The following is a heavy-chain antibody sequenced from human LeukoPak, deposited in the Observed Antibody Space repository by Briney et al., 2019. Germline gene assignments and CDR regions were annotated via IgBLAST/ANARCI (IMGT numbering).Heavy chain of an antibody. D-gene: IGHD1-14*01. CDR1: GGSISDAAYY. CDR2: VFYSGST. V-gene: IGHV4-31*03. J-gene: IGHJ4*02. CDR3: ARDSWPEVVRLDY. Sequence: NSSQTLSLTCTVSGGSISDAAYYWSWIRQHPGEGLEWIGYVFYSGSTSYNPSLKSRVTISVDTSKNHFSLRLNSVTAADTAVYFCARDSWPEVVRLDYWGLGTLVTVSS.